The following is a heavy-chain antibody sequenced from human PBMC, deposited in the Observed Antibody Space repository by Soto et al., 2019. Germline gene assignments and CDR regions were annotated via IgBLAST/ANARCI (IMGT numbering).Heavy chain of an antibody. D-gene: IGHD3-3*01. CDR3: ARPKRSGYDRGDSYYHTMDV. V-gene: IGHV1-69*06. Sequence: QMRLVQSGAEVKNSGSSVKVSCKASGGTPRNFVITWVRQVPGQGLGWLGGILPMFGAVKYAQKFQDRLTITADRSTNTASMELGSLRSEDTAVYYCARPKRSGYDRGDSYYHTMDVWGHGTTVTVS. CDR2: ILPMFGAV. J-gene: IGHJ6*02. CDR1: GGTPRNFV.